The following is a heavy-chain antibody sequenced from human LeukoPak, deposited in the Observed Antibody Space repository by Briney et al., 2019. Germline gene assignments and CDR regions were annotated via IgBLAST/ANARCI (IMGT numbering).Heavy chain of an antibody. Sequence: GASVKVSCKASGGTFSSYTISWVRQAPGQGLEWMGRIIPILGIANYAQKFQGRVTITADKSTSTAYMELSSLRSEDTAVYYCARERYCSGGSCYRGDWFDPWGQGTLVTVSS. CDR3: ARERYCSGGSCYRGDWFDP. J-gene: IGHJ5*02. CDR2: IIPILGIA. CDR1: GGTFSSYT. D-gene: IGHD2-15*01. V-gene: IGHV1-69*04.